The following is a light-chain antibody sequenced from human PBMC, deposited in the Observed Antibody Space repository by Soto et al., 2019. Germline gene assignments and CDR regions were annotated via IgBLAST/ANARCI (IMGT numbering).Light chain of an antibody. Sequence: DIQMTQSPSTLSASVGDRVTITCRASQSISSWLAWYQQKPGKGPNLLIYKASYLESGVPSRFSGSGSGTEFTLTISNQQPDDFATYYCQQYNSYPCTFGQGTKVDIK. CDR3: QQYNSYPCT. V-gene: IGKV1-5*03. CDR2: KAS. J-gene: IGKJ2*02. CDR1: QSISSW.